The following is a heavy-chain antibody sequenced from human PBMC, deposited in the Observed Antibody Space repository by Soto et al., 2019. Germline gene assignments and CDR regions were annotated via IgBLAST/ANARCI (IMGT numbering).Heavy chain of an antibody. CDR2: IIPIFGTA. J-gene: IGHJ6*02. CDR1: GGTFSSYA. Sequence: SVKVSCKASGGTFSSYAISWVRQAPGQGLEWMGGIIPIFGTANYAQKFQGRVTITADESTSTAYMELSSLRSEDTAVYYCARNNGRLDSSPGADYYYYYGMDVWGQGTTVTVSS. CDR3: ARNNGRLDSSPGADYYYYYGMDV. V-gene: IGHV1-69*13. D-gene: IGHD6-6*01.